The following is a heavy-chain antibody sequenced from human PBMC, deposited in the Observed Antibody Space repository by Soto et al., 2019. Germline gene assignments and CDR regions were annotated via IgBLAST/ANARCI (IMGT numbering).Heavy chain of an antibody. Sequence: GGSLRLSCAASGFTFSSYAMSWVRQAPGKGLEWVSAISGSGGSTYYADSVKGRFTISRDNSKNTLYLQMNSLRAEDTAVYYCVKDSRLITYGGVIVYASNPLDIWGQGTMVTVSS. J-gene: IGHJ3*02. CDR1: GFTFSSYA. CDR2: ISGSGGST. CDR3: VKDSRLITYGGVIVYASNPLDI. D-gene: IGHD3-16*02. V-gene: IGHV3-23*01.